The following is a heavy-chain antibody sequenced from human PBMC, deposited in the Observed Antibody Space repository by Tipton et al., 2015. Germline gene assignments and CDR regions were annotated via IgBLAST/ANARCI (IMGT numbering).Heavy chain of an antibody. J-gene: IGHJ4*02. D-gene: IGHD6-6*01. CDR3: ARHRPYSSSGADYFDY. CDR1: GGSVSSSSYY. V-gene: IGHV4-39*01. CDR2: IYYTGST. Sequence: TLSLTCAVSGGSVSSSSYYWGWIRQPPGKGLEWIGTIYYTGSTSYNPSLKSRVTISVDTSKNQFSLKLSSVTAADTAVYYCARHRPYSSSGADYFDYWGQGTLVTVSS.